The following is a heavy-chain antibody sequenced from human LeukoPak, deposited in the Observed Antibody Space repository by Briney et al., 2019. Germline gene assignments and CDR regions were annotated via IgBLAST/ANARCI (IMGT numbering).Heavy chain of an antibody. Sequence: ASVKVSCKVSGYTFTELSMHWVRQAPGKGLEWMGGFDPEDGETIYAQKFQGRVTMTEDTSTDTAYMELSSLRSEDTAVYYCATEVGCSGTSCYMGDYWGQGTLVTVSS. CDR2: FDPEDGET. D-gene: IGHD2-2*01. CDR3: ATEVGCSGTSCYMGDY. V-gene: IGHV1-24*01. J-gene: IGHJ4*02. CDR1: GYTFTELS.